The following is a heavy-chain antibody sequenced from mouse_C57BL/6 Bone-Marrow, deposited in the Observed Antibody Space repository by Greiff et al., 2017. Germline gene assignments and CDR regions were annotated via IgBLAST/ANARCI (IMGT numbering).Heavy chain of an antibody. CDR3: TPYYYGSDAMDY. D-gene: IGHD1-1*01. CDR1: GFNIKDDY. CDR2: IDPENGDT. Sequence: VQLQQSGAELVRPGASVKLSCTASGFNIKDDYMHWVKQRPEQGLEWIGWIDPENGDTEYASKFQGKATITADTSSNTAYLQLSSLTSEDTAVYYCTPYYYGSDAMDYWGQGTSVTVSS. V-gene: IGHV14-4*01. J-gene: IGHJ4*01.